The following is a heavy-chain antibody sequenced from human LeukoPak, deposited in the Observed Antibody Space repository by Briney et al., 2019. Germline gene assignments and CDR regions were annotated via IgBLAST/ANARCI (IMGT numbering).Heavy chain of an antibody. CDR3: ASSFYDLLVYFDY. D-gene: IGHD5/OR15-5a*01. J-gene: IGHJ4*02. V-gene: IGHV1-2*02. Sequence: ASVKVSCKASGYTFTGYYIHWVRQAPGQGLEWMGWINPNSGGTNYAQKFQGRVTMARDMSTSTVYMELSSLRSEDTAVYYCASSFYDLLVYFDYWGQGTLVTVSS. CDR1: GYTFTGYY. CDR2: INPNSGGT.